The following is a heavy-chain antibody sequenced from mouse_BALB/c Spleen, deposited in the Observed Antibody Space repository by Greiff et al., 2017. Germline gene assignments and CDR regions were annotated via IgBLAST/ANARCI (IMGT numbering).Heavy chain of an antibody. V-gene: IGHV1-80*01. Sequence: QVQLKESGAELVRPGSSVKISCKASGYAFSSYWMNWVKQRPGQGLEWIGQIYPGDGDTNYNGKFKGKATLTADKSSSTAYMQLSSLTSEDSAVYFCARDPVVARDFDYWGQGTTLTVSS. J-gene: IGHJ2*01. CDR3: ARDPVVARDFDY. CDR2: IYPGDGDT. D-gene: IGHD1-1*01. CDR1: GYAFSSYW.